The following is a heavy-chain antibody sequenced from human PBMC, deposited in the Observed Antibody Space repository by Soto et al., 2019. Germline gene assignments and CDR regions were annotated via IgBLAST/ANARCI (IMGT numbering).Heavy chain of an antibody. Sequence: GGSLRLSCRASGFSFSSFAMTWVRQAPGKGLEWVSSIGGSGVITYYADTVKGRFTISRDNSRNTLFLHMNSLRADDTAVYHCAKDPNGDYVGAFDSWGQGTLVTVSS. CDR1: GFSFSSFA. CDR3: AKDPNGDYVGAFDS. J-gene: IGHJ4*02. D-gene: IGHD4-17*01. V-gene: IGHV3-23*01. CDR2: IGGSGVIT.